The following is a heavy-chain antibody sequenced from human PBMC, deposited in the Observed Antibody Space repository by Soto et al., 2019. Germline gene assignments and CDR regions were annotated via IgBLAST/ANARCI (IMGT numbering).Heavy chain of an antibody. D-gene: IGHD1-26*01. CDR3: ARVRGSFAHDAFDI. J-gene: IGHJ3*02. CDR2: IYHSGST. V-gene: IGHV4-30-2*01. Sequence: PSDTLSLTCIVSGGSINIGGYSWTWIRHPPGKGLEWIGYIYHSGSTYYNPSLKSRVTISVDTSKNQFSLKLSSVTAADTAVYYCARVRGSFAHDAFDIWGQGTMVTVSS. CDR1: GGSINIGGYS.